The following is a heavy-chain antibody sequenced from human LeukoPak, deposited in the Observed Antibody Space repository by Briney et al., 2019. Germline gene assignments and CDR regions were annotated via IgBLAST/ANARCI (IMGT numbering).Heavy chain of an antibody. D-gene: IGHD6-19*01. V-gene: IGHV3-30-3*01. CDR2: ISYDGSNN. CDR3: ARDKVSGSSGWYYFDY. Sequence: GRSLRLSCAASGFTFSSYAMHWVRQAPGKGLEWVAVISYDGSNNYYADSVKGRFTFSRDNSKNTLYLQMNSLRAEDTTVYYCARDKVSGSSGWYYFDYWGQGTLVTVSS. J-gene: IGHJ4*02. CDR1: GFTFSSYA.